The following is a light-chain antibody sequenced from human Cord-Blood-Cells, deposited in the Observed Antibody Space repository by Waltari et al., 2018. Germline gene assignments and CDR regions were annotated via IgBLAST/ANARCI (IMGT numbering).Light chain of an antibody. V-gene: IGLV2-23*03. CDR3: CSYAGSSTFPYV. Sequence: QSALTQPASVSGSPGQSITISCTGTSSDVGSYNLVSWYQQHPGKAPKLMIYEGSKRPSGVSNRFSGSKSGNTASLTISGLQAEDEADYYCCSYAGSSTFPYVFGTGTKVTVI. J-gene: IGLJ1*01. CDR1: SSDVGSYNL. CDR2: EGS.